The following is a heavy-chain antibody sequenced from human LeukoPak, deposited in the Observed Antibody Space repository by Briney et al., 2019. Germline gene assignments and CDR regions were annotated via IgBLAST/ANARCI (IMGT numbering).Heavy chain of an antibody. Sequence: SETLSLTCAVYGGSFSGYYWGWIRQPPGKGLEWIGSIYYSGSTYYNPSLKSRVTISVDTSKNQFSPKLSSVTAADTAVYYCARDGYVDTAMVAPDWGQGTLVTVSS. D-gene: IGHD5-18*01. V-gene: IGHV4-34*01. CDR2: IYYSGST. J-gene: IGHJ4*02. CDR1: GGSFSGYY. CDR3: ARDGYVDTAMVAPD.